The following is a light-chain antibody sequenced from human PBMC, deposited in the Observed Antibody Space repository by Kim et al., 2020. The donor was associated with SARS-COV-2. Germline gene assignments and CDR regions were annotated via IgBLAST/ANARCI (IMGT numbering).Light chain of an antibody. J-gene: IGLJ3*02. CDR1: SSNIGSNT. V-gene: IGLV1-44*01. CDR3: AALDDSLNGWV. CDR2: SNN. Sequence: QSVLTQPPSASGTPGQRVTISCSGSSSNIGSNTVNWYQQLPGTAPKLLIYSNNQLPSGVPDRFSGSKSGTSASLAISGLQSEDEADYYCAALDDSLNGWVFGGGTQLTVL.